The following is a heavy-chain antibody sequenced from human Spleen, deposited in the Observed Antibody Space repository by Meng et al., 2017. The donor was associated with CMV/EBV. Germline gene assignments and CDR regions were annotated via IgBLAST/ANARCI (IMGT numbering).Heavy chain of an antibody. Sequence: GGSLRLSCAASGFTFSSYPMHWVRQAPGKGLEWVAVISNDGFNKFYSGSVKGRFSISRDNSKRTLYLQMNSLRTEDTAVYYCAKVANFWSGYSDYWGQGTLVTVSS. D-gene: IGHD3-3*01. CDR2: ISNDGFNK. CDR3: AKVANFWSGYSDY. CDR1: GFTFSSYP. V-gene: IGHV3-30-3*01. J-gene: IGHJ4*02.